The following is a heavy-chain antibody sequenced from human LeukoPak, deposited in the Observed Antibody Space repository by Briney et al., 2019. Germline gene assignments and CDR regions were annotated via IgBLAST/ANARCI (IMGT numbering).Heavy chain of an antibody. D-gene: IGHD2-15*01. CDR1: GGSISSYY. J-gene: IGHJ6*02. CDR3: ARGIGGGRWPYYYYGMDV. CDR2: IYCSGST. V-gene: IGHV4-59*01. Sequence: KPSETLSLTCTVSGGSISSYYWSWIRQPPGKGLEWIGYIYCSGSTNYNPSLKSRVTISVDTSKNQFSLKLSSVTAADTAVYYCARGIGGGRWPYYYYGMDVWGQGTTVTVSS.